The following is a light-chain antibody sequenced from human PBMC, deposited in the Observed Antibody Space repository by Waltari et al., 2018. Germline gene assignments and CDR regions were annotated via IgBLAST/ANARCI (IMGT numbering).Light chain of an antibody. CDR3: SMYMGRGIWV. CDR1: LASVSSTSS. CDR2: KGN. V-gene: IGLV8-61*01. Sequence: QTVLTQEPSLSVSPGGTVTLNCALRLASVSSTSSAAWYQQTPGHAPRPLVYKGNSRSSGVPDRFSGSILGNKAALTITGAQADDESDYYCSMYMGRGIWVFGGGTKLTVL. J-gene: IGLJ3*02.